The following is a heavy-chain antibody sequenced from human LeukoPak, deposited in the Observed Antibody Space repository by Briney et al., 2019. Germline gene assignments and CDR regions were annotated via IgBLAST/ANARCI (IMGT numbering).Heavy chain of an antibody. CDR3: ARDSTPYDSSGYCYDY. J-gene: IGHJ4*02. D-gene: IGHD3-22*01. CDR1: GFTFGSYS. CDR2: ISSSSSYI. V-gene: IGHV3-21*01. Sequence: GGSLRLSCAASGFTFGSYSMNWVRQAPGKGLEWVSSISSSSSYIYYADSVKGRFTISRDNAKNSLYLQMNSLRAEDTAVYYCARDSTPYDSSGYCYDYWGQGTLVTVSS.